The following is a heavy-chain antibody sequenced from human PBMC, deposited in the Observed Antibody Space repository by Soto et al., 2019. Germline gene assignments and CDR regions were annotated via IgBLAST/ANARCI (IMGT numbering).Heavy chain of an antibody. Sequence: QVHLVQSGAEVKKPGASVKVSCKASGYTFTSYGITWVRQAPGQGLEWMGWISAHNGNTDYAQKLQGRVIVTRDTSSSTAYMELRSLRSDDTAVYYCARGRYGEYWGQGALVTVAS. CDR3: ARGRYGEY. CDR1: GYTFTSYG. CDR2: ISAHNGNT. D-gene: IGHD3-10*01. V-gene: IGHV1-18*01. J-gene: IGHJ4*02.